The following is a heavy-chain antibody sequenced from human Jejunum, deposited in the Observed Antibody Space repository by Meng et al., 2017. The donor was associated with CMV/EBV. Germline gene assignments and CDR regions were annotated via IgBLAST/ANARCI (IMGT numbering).Heavy chain of an antibody. D-gene: IGHD3-9*01. V-gene: IGHV4-61*02. CDR3: ARMTGTNYFDY. CDR2: MYSSGST. CDR1: GASVSSASYL. J-gene: IGHJ4*02. Sequence: RQAPLPVLVTPYQTLSLTCMVAGASVSSASYLGSWTRQPAGKGLERIGRMYSSGSTYFNPSLKSRLTMSIDTSKNQFSLELSSVTAADTAVYYCARMTGTNYFDYWGQGTLVTVSS.